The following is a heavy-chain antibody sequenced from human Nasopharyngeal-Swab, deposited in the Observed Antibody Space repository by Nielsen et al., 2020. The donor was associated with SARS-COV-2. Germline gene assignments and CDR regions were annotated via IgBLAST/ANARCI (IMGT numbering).Heavy chain of an antibody. Sequence: SVKVSCKASGGTFSSYAISWVRQAPGQGLEWMGGIIHIFGTADYAQKFQDRVTITADESTSTAYMELSSLRSEDTAVYYCARSGYSNSDIDYWGQGTLVTVSS. CDR1: GGTFSSYA. CDR3: ARSGYSNSDIDY. V-gene: IGHV1-69*13. D-gene: IGHD6-6*01. J-gene: IGHJ4*02. CDR2: IIHIFGTA.